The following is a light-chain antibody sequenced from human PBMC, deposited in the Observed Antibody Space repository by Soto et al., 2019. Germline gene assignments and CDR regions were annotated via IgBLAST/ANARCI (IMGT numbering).Light chain of an antibody. CDR3: QQYNSYSRT. CDR1: QSITTW. CDR2: DVS. Sequence: EIQMKQSPVTVLLSLGVSGTITCRASQSITTWLAWYQQRPGKAPKLLIYDVSSLQSGVPSRFSGSGSGTEFTLTISSLQPDDFATYYCQQYNSYSRTFGEGTMVDIK. V-gene: IGKV1-5*01. J-gene: IGKJ1*01.